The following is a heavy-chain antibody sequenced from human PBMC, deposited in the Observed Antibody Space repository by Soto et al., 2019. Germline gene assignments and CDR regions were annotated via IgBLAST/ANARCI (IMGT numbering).Heavy chain of an antibody. CDR2: ISYSGST. CDR3: ARDRYGLDF. CDR1: GGSISGYF. Sequence: SETLSLTCTVSGGSISGYFWSWIRQPPGKGLEWIGYISYSGSTNYNPSLESRVTISVDTSKNQFSLKLTSLSAADTAVYFCARDRYGLDFWGQGTTVTVSS. V-gene: IGHV4-59*12. J-gene: IGHJ6*02.